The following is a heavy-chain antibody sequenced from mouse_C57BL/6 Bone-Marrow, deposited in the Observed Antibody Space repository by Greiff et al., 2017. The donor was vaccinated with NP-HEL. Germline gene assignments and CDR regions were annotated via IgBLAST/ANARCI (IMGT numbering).Heavy chain of an antibody. CDR3: TTDYYGSSYYYAMDY. CDR2: IDPEDGDT. Sequence: EVQLQQSGAELVRPGASVKLSCTASGFNIKDYYMHWVKQRPEQGLEWIGRIDPEDGDTEYAPKFQGKATMTADTSSNTAYLQLSSLTSDDTAVYYCTTDYYGSSYYYAMDYWGQGTSVTVSS. D-gene: IGHD1-1*01. J-gene: IGHJ4*01. V-gene: IGHV14-1*01. CDR1: GFNIKDYY.